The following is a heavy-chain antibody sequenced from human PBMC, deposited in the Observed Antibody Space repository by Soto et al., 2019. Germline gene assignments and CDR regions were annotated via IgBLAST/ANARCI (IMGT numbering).Heavy chain of an antibody. V-gene: IGHV4-34*01. Sequence: QVQLQQWGAGLLKPSETLSLTCAVYGGSFSGYYWSWIRQPPGKGLEWIGEINHSGSINYNPSLKSRVTISVDTSKNQFSLKLSSVTAADTAVYYCARGWGRIFDYWGQGTLVTVSS. D-gene: IGHD7-27*01. CDR2: INHSGSI. CDR1: GGSFSGYY. CDR3: ARGWGRIFDY. J-gene: IGHJ4*02.